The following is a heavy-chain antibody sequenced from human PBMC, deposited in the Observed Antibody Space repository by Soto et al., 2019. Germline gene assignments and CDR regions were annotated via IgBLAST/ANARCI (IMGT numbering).Heavy chain of an antibody. CDR1: GGTFSSYA. Sequence: GASVKVSCKASGGTFSSYAISWVRQAPGQGLEWMGGIIPIFGTANYEQKFQGRVTITADESTSTAYMELSSLRSEDTAVYYCARTAADAFDIWGQGTMVTVSS. J-gene: IGHJ3*02. CDR2: IIPIFGTA. V-gene: IGHV1-69*13. CDR3: ARTAADAFDI. D-gene: IGHD6-25*01.